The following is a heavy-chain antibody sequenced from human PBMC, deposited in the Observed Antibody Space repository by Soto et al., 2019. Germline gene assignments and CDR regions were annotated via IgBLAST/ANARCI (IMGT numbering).Heavy chain of an antibody. CDR3: AGEKMTGLFVY. CDR2: INHSGST. Sequence: PSETLSLTCAVYGGSFSGYYCPRIRQPPGTGLEWIGEINHSGSTNYNPSLKRRVTISVDTSKNQFSLKLTSVTAADTAVYYCAGEKMTGLFVYWGYGILVNVSS. V-gene: IGHV4-34*01. CDR1: GGSFSGYY. J-gene: IGHJ4*01. D-gene: IGHD3-9*01.